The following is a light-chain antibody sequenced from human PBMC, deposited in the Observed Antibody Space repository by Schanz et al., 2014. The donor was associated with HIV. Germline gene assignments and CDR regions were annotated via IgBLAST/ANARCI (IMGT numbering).Light chain of an antibody. CDR2: GAS. CDR3: QQYNNWPRT. CDR1: QSVSSN. Sequence: EIVLTQSPGSLSLSPGGRATLSCRASQSVSSNLAWYQQKPGQAPRLLIYGASTRATGIPARFSGSGSGTEFTLTISSLQSEDFAVYYCQQYNNWPRTFGQGTKVEIK. J-gene: IGKJ1*01. V-gene: IGKV3-15*01.